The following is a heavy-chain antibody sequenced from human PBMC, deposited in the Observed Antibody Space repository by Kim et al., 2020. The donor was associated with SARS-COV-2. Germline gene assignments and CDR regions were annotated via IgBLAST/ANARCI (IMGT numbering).Heavy chain of an antibody. D-gene: IGHD2-15*01. CDR2: SSYTGAT. J-gene: IGHJ5*02. Sequence: SETLSLTCTVSGVSVDSRHYYWNWVRQSPGKGLEWIAHSSYTGATDYSPSLKSRATISFDTSKNQVSLTLNSVINTDTAVYFCARETPRGFDVWGQGTLVTVSS. CDR3: ARETPRGFDV. CDR1: GVSVDSRHYY. V-gene: IGHV4-61*01.